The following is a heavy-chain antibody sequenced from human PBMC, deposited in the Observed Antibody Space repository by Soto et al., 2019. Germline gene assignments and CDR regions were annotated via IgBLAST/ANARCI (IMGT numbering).Heavy chain of an antibody. CDR3: ARVEGAYGSGSYYNGSSAVYYYGLDV. CDR1: GFTFSDYY. V-gene: IGHV3-11*06. CDR2: ISSSSSYT. Sequence: GGSLRLSCAASGFTFSDYYMSWIRQAPGKGLEWVSYISSSSSYTNYADSVKGRFTISRDNAKNSLYLQMNSLRAEDTAVYYCARVEGAYGSGSYYNGSSAVYYYGLDVWGQGTTVTVSS. J-gene: IGHJ6*02. D-gene: IGHD3-10*01.